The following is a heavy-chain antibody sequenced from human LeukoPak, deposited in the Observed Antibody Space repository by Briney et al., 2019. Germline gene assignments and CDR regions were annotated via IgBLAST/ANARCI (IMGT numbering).Heavy chain of an antibody. V-gene: IGHV5-51*01. Sequence: GESLKISCKGSGYTFSTYWIAWVRQMAGKGLEWMGIIYPGDSDTRYSPSFQGQVTISADNSITTAYLQWSSLKASDTAMYYCARVITMIRGVPDRFDPWGQGTLVTVSS. CDR3: ARVITMIRGVPDRFDP. CDR2: IYPGDSDT. J-gene: IGHJ5*02. D-gene: IGHD3-10*01. CDR1: GYTFSTYW.